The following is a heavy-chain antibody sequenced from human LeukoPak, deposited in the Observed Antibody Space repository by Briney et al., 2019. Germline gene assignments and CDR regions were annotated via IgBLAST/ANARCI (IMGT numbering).Heavy chain of an antibody. CDR3: ARGYSSGWEYNWFDP. D-gene: IGHD6-19*01. Sequence: ASVKVSCKVSGYTLTELSMHWVRQAPGKGLEWMGGFDPEDGETIYAQKFQGRVTITADESTSTAYMELSSLRSEDTAVYYCARGYSSGWEYNWFDPWGQGTLVTVSS. CDR2: FDPEDGET. J-gene: IGHJ5*02. V-gene: IGHV1-24*01. CDR1: GYTLTELS.